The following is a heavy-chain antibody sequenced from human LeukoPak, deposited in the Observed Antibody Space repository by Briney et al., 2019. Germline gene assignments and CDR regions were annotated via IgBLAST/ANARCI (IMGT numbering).Heavy chain of an antibody. CDR1: GGSFSGYY. CDR3: ARGSRYCSSTSCLGCRFDP. V-gene: IGHV4-34*01. Sequence: SETLSLTCAVYGGSFSGYYWSWIRQPPGKGLEWIGEINHSGSTNYNPSLKSRVTISVDTSKNQFSLKLSSVTAADTAVYYCARGSRYCSSTSCLGCRFDPWGRGTLVTVSS. CDR2: INHSGST. J-gene: IGHJ5*02. D-gene: IGHD2-2*01.